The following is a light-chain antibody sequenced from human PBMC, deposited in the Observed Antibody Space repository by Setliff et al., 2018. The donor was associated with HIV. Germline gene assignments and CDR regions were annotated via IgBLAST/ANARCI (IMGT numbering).Light chain of an antibody. V-gene: IGLV1-47*01. CDR2: RTN. J-gene: IGLJ2*01. CDR3: AAWDDSLSGPV. Sequence: QPVLTQPPSASGTPGQMVTISCSGSSSNIGGDYVYWYQHLPGTAPELLIYRTNQRPSGVPGRFSGSKSGTSASLAISGLRSDDEADYYCAAWDDSLSGPVFGGGTKVTVL. CDR1: SSNIGGDY.